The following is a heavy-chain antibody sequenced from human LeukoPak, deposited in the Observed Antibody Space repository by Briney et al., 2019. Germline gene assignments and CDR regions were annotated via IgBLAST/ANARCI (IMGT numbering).Heavy chain of an antibody. J-gene: IGHJ4*02. CDR3: ARDKIVGATHFDY. Sequence: GGTLRLSCAASGFTFSSYGMSWVRQAPGKGLEWVSYISSSGSTIYYADSVKGRFTISRDNAKNSLYLQMNNLRGEDTAVYYCARDKIVGATHFDYWGQGTLVTVSS. CDR1: GFTFSSYG. CDR2: ISSSGSTI. D-gene: IGHD1-26*01. V-gene: IGHV3-48*04.